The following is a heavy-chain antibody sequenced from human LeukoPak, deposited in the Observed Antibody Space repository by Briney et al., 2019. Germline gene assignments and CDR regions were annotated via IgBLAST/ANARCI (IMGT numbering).Heavy chain of an antibody. J-gene: IGHJ4*02. Sequence: GGSLRLSCAASGFTFISYWMTWVRQAPGKGLEWVANIKQDGSEKYYVDSVKGRFTISRDNAKNSLYLQMNSLRAEDTAVYYCARGSSGWYPRYYFDYWGQGTLVTVSS. CDR3: ARGSSGWYPRYYFDY. D-gene: IGHD6-19*01. CDR2: IKQDGSEK. V-gene: IGHV3-7*01. CDR1: GFTFISYW.